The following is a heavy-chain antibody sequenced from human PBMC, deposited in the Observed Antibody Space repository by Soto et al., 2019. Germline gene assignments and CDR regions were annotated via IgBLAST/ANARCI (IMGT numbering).Heavy chain of an antibody. V-gene: IGHV3-23*01. Sequence: ETLSLTCAVYGGSFSGYYWSWVRQAPGKGLEWISAISGSGGSTYYADSVKGRFTISKENSKNTLYMQMNSLIGEDTAVYYCANYKVALIEGATHWFDPWGQGTLVTVSS. CDR3: ANYKVALIEGATHWFDP. CDR1: GGSFSGYY. J-gene: IGHJ5*02. CDR2: ISGSGGST. D-gene: IGHD1-26*01.